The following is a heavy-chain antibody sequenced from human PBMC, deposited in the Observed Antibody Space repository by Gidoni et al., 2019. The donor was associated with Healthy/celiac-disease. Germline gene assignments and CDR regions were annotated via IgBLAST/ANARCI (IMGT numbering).Heavy chain of an antibody. Sequence: EVQLVESGGGLVKPGGSLGLSCAASGFTFSSYSMNWVRQAPGKGLEWVSSISSSSSYIYYADSVKGRFTISRDNAKNSLYLQMNSLRAEDTAVYSCARLQAYCSSTSCSPSYYFDYWGQGTLVTVSS. CDR2: ISSSSSYI. J-gene: IGHJ4*02. CDR1: GFTFSSYS. V-gene: IGHV3-21*01. CDR3: ARLQAYCSSTSCSPSYYFDY. D-gene: IGHD2-2*01.